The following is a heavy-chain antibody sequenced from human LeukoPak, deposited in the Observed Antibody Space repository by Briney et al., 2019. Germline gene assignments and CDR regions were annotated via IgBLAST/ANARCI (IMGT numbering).Heavy chain of an antibody. Sequence: GGSLRLSCPASGFTFSTYWMYWVRQAPGKGLEWVANIKQDGSHKYYVDSVKGRFTISRDNAKNSLYLQMNSLRVEDTAVYYCVREEGYWGQGTLVTVSS. V-gene: IGHV3-7*01. J-gene: IGHJ4*02. CDR3: VREEGY. CDR2: IKQDGSHK. CDR1: GFTFSTYW.